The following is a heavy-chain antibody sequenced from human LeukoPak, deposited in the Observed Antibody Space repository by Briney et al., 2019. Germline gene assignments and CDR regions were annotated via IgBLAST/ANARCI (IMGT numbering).Heavy chain of an antibody. D-gene: IGHD3-9*01. J-gene: IGHJ4*02. CDR3: ARVIRYAYYFDY. CDR2: ISSSGSTI. V-gene: IGHV3-11*01. Sequence: AGGSLRFSCAASGFTFSDYYMSWIRQAPGKGLEWVSYISSSGSTIYYADSVKGRFTISRDNAKNSLYLQMNSLRAEDTAVYYCARVIRYAYYFDYWGQGTLVTVSS. CDR1: GFTFSDYY.